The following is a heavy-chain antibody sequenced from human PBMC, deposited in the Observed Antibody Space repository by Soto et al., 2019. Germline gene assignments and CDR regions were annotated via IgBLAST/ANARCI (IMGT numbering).Heavy chain of an antibody. CDR3: ARDRAVTTAYYYYMDV. CDR2: IKQDGSEK. D-gene: IGHD4-17*01. CDR1: GVSVRSYG. V-gene: IGHV3-7*01. Sequence: GWSLRLCCAASGVSVRSYGMDWVRQDPGKGLEWVANIKQDGSEKYYVDSVKGRFTISRDNAKNSLYLQMNSLRAEDTAVYYCARDRAVTTAYYYYMDVWGKGTTVTVSS. J-gene: IGHJ6*03.